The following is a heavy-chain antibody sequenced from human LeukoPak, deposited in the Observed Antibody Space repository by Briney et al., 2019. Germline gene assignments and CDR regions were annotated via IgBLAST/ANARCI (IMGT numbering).Heavy chain of an antibody. CDR3: ATHYGDYGKGRSLGWYFDL. Sequence: SETLSLTCTVSGGSISGGGYYWSWIRQHPGKGLEWIGYIYYSGSTYYNPSLKSRVTISVDTSKNQFSLKLSSVTAADTAVYYCATHYGDYGKGRSLGWYFDLWGRGTLVTVSS. J-gene: IGHJ2*01. CDR1: GGSISGGGYY. CDR2: IYYSGST. D-gene: IGHD4-17*01. V-gene: IGHV4-31*03.